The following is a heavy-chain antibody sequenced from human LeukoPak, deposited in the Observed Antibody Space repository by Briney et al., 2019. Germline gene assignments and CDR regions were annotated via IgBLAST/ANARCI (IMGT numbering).Heavy chain of an antibody. J-gene: IGHJ6*03. Sequence: GASVKVSCKASGYTFTSYDINWVRQATGQGLEWMGWMNPNSGDTGYAQKFQGRVTITRNSSVSTAYMELSSLRSDDTAVYYCVRGPSGHYYYYMDVWGKGTTVTVSS. V-gene: IGHV1-8*03. D-gene: IGHD2-15*01. CDR3: VRGPSGHYYYYMDV. CDR1: GYTFTSYD. CDR2: MNPNSGDT.